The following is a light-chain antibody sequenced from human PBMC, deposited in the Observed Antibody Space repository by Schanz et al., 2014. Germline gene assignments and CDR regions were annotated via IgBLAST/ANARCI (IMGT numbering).Light chain of an antibody. J-gene: IGLJ3*02. CDR1: SSDVGAYNY. Sequence: QSALTQPASVSGAPGQSITISCTGTSSDVGAYNYVSWYQQHPGKAPKLMIYDVTYRPSGVSNRFSGSKSGNTASLTISGLLAEDEADYYCSSYTSSSTLVVFGGGTKLTVL. V-gene: IGLV2-14*03. CDR3: SSYTSSSTLVV. CDR2: DVT.